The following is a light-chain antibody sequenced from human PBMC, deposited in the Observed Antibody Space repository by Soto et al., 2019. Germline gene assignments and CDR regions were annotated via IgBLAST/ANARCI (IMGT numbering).Light chain of an antibody. Sequence: DIQMTQSPSTLSASVGDRVTITCRASQSISSWLAWYQQKPGKAPKLLIYKASSLESGVPSRFSGSGSGTEFTLTISSLQPDDFATYYCQQYISYPVATFGPGTKVDIK. V-gene: IGKV1-5*03. J-gene: IGKJ3*01. CDR1: QSISSW. CDR3: QQYISYPVAT. CDR2: KAS.